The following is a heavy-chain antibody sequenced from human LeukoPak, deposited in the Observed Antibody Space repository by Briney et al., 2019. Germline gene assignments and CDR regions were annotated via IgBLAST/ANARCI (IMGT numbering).Heavy chain of an antibody. Sequence: SETLSLTCTVSGGSISSYSWSWIRQPPGKELEWIGYIYYTGSTNYNPSLKTRVTISVDTSKNQFSLKLTSVTATDTAVYYCARGEYSYGYHYYYMDVWGKGTTVTISS. D-gene: IGHD5-18*01. V-gene: IGHV4-59*01. CDR2: IYYTGST. CDR3: ARGEYSYGYHYYYMDV. J-gene: IGHJ6*03. CDR1: GGSISSYS.